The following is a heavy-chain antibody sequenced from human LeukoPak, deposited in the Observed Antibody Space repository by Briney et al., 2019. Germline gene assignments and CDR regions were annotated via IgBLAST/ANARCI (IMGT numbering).Heavy chain of an antibody. CDR2: IWYDGSNK. V-gene: IGHV3-33*01. D-gene: IGHD4-17*01. CDR3: ARDLLDYPGYFDY. CDR1: GFTFRGYG. Sequence: PGGSLRLSCAASGFTFRGYGMHWVRQAPGKGLEWVAVIWYDGSNKYYADSVKGRFTISRDNSKNTLYLQMNSLRAEDTAVYYCARDLLDYPGYFDYWGQGTLVTVSS. J-gene: IGHJ4*02.